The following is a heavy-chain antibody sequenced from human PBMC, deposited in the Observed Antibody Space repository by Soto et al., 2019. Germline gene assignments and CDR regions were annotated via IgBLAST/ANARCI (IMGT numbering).Heavy chain of an antibody. CDR3: ARDVSDSGWLDC. CDR1: GDSISSYY. J-gene: IGHJ4*02. Sequence: SETLSLTCAVSGDSISSYYCMWFRQPPGKGLEWIGYISHSGNTDYSSSLESRAIISIDTSNNQFSLKLSSVTAADTAVYYCARDVSDSGWLDCWGQGTLVTVS. CDR2: ISHSGNT. V-gene: IGHV4-59*01. D-gene: IGHD5-12*01.